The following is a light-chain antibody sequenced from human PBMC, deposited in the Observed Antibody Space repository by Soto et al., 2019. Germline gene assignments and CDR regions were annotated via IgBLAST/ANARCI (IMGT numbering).Light chain of an antibody. Sequence: DVPVAPCPSSLSASVGDRFIITCRASQSINSYLNWYQQKPGKAPKLLIYAASSLQSGVSSRFSGSGSCTDFALTIACLRPRDFATLYCQESYSNLGTCGHGTKLHIK. J-gene: IGKJ1*01. V-gene: IGKV1-39*01. CDR1: QSINSY. CDR2: AAS. CDR3: QESYSNLGT.